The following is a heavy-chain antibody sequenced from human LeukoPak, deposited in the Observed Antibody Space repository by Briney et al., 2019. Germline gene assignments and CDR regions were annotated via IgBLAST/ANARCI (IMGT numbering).Heavy chain of an antibody. CDR1: GFTFGDYA. V-gene: IGHV3-49*04. CDR3: TRAGGTVELY. D-gene: IGHD1-7*01. CDR2: IRSKAYGGTT. Sequence: GGSLRLSCTASGFTFGDYAMSWVRQAPGKGVEGVGFIRSKAYGGTTEYAASVKGRFTISRDDSKTIAYLQMNSLKTEDTAVYYCTRAGGTVELYWGQGTLVTVSS. J-gene: IGHJ4*02.